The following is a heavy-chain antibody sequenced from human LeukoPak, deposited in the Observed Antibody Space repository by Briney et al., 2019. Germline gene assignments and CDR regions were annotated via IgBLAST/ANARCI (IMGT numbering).Heavy chain of an antibody. Sequence: SVKVSCKASGGTFISYAISWVRQAPGQGLEWMGRIIPILGIANYAQKFQGRVTITADKSTSTAYMELSSLRSEDTAVYYCAPAARHRVEDYWGQGTLVTVSS. J-gene: IGHJ4*02. CDR1: GGTFISYA. D-gene: IGHD6-6*01. CDR3: APAARHRVEDY. V-gene: IGHV1-69*04. CDR2: IIPILGIA.